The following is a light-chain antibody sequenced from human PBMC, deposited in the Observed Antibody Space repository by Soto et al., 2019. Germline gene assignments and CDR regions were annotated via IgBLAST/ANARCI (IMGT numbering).Light chain of an antibody. CDR1: QSIGVW. Sequence: DIQMTQSPSTLSASVGDRVTITCRASQSIGVWLAWYQQKPGTAPKLLIYKTSTLDSGVPLRFSGSGSGTEFTLTISSLQPDEFATYYCQQYINYFRTFGQGTKVEIK. J-gene: IGKJ1*01. V-gene: IGKV1-5*03. CDR3: QQYINYFRT. CDR2: KTS.